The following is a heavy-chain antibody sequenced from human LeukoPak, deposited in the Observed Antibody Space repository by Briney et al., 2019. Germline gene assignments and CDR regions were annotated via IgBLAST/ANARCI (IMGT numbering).Heavy chain of an antibody. CDR1: GGTFSSYA. J-gene: IGHJ4*02. CDR2: ISAYNGNT. V-gene: IGHV1-18*01. Sequence: ASVKVSCKASGGTFSSYAISWVRQAPGQGLEWMGWISAYNGNTNYAQKLQGRVTMTTDTSTSTAYMELRSLRSDDTAVYYCAREKYSYGFRESDYWGQGTLVTVSS. CDR3: AREKYSYGFRESDY. D-gene: IGHD5-18*01.